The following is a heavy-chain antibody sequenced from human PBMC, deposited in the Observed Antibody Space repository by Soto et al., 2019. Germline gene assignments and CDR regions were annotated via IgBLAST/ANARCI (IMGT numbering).Heavy chain of an antibody. CDR1: GYTFTGYY. V-gene: IGHV1-2*04. Sequence: ASVKVSCKASGYTFTGYYMHLGRQAPGQGLEWMGWINPNSGGTNYAQKFQGWVTMTRDTSISTAYMELSRLRSDDTAVYYCARASRWELLPPLDYWGQGALVTVSS. CDR3: ARASRWELLPPLDY. J-gene: IGHJ4*02. D-gene: IGHD1-26*01. CDR2: INPNSGGT.